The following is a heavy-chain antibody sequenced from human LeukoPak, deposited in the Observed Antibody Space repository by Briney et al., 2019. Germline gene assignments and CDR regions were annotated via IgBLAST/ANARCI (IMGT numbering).Heavy chain of an antibody. CDR2: IYYSGST. D-gene: IGHD5-18*01. CDR1: GGSISSYY. V-gene: IGHV4-59*01. Sequence: SETLSLTCTVSGGSISSYYWSWIRQPPGKGLEWIGYIYYSGSTNYNPSLKSRATISVDTSKNQFSLKLSSVTAADTAVYYCARGMVNFYYYYGMDVWGQGTTVTVSS. J-gene: IGHJ6*02. CDR3: ARGMVNFYYYYGMDV.